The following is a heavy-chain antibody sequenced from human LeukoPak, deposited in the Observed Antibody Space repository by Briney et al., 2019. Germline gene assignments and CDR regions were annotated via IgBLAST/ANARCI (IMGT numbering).Heavy chain of an antibody. J-gene: IGHJ4*02. V-gene: IGHV3-53*01. D-gene: IGHD3-10*01. CDR2: MYSGGST. Sequence: PGGSLRLSCAASGFTVSSSYMSWVRQAPGKGLEWVSTMYSGGSTYYGDSMKGRFTISRDSSKSTLYLQMNTLRVEDSAVYFCARDTTMVDWGQGTLVTVSS. CDR3: ARDTTMVD. CDR1: GFTVSSSY.